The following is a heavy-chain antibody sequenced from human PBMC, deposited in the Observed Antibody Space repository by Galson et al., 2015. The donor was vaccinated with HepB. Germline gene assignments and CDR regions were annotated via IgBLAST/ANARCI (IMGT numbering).Heavy chain of an antibody. J-gene: IGHJ4*02. CDR3: ARSRPLERRFDS. CDR1: GFTFSDYA. D-gene: IGHD1-1*01. Sequence: SLRLSCAGSGFTFSDYAMHWVRQAPGEGLEWVAAISHNGYHIHYADSVEGRFTISRDNSRNTLYVQMNNLRVEDSCLYYCARSRPLERRFDSWGQGILVTVSS. V-gene: IGHV3-30-3*01. CDR2: ISHNGYHI.